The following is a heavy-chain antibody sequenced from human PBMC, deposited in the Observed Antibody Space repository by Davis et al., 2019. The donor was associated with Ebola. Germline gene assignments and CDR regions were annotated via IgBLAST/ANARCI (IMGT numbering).Heavy chain of an antibody. CDR3: ARKLWFYDRSGYRGNWFHP. D-gene: IGHD3-22*01. CDR1: GGSISSGGYY. J-gene: IGHJ5*02. CDR2: IYYSGST. V-gene: IGHV4-61*08. Sequence: PGGSLRLSCTVSGGSISSGGYYWSWIRQHPGKGLEWIGYIYYSGSTNYNPSLKSRVTISVDTSKNQFSLKVTSVTAAETAVYFCARKLWFYDRSGYRGNWFHPWGQGTLVTVSS.